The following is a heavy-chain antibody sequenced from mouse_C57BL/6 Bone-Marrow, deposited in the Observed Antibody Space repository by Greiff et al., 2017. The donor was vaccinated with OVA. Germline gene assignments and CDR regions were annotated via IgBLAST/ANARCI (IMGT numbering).Heavy chain of an antibody. V-gene: IGHV5-6*01. CDR3: VKYSGSYYTSSREFDY. Sequence: EVKLLEPGGDLVKPGGSLKLSCAASGFTFSSYGMSWVRQTPDKRLEWVATISSGGSYTYYPDSVKGRFTLSRDNAKNTLYLQMSSLNSEDTAMEYCVKYSGSYYTSSREFDYWGQGTTLTVSA. CDR1: GFTFSSYG. D-gene: IGHD2-12*01. J-gene: IGHJ3*01. CDR2: ISSGGSYT.